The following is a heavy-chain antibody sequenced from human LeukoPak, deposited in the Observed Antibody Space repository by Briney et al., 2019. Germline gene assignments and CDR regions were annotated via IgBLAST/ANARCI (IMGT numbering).Heavy chain of an antibody. CDR1: GFTFSSYE. CDR3: ARGVGKSYFDY. CDR2: ISSSGITI. Sequence: GGSLRLSCAASGFTFSSYEMNWVRQAPGKGLEWVSYISSSGITIYYADSVKGRFTISRDNAKNSLYLQINSLRAEDTAVYYCARGVGKSYFDYWGQGTLVTVSS. D-gene: IGHD4-23*01. V-gene: IGHV3-48*03. J-gene: IGHJ4*02.